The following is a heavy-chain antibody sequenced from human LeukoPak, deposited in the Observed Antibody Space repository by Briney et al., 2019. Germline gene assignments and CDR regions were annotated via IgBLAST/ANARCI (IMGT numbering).Heavy chain of an antibody. Sequence: ASVKVSCKASGYTFTSYDINWVRQATGQGLEWMGWMNPNSGNTGYAQKFQGRGTMTRNTSISTAYMELSSLRSEDTAVYYCARVWSGYYESDYWGQGTLVTVSS. CDR3: ARVWSGYYESDY. V-gene: IGHV1-8*01. J-gene: IGHJ4*02. D-gene: IGHD3-3*01. CDR1: GYTFTSYD. CDR2: MNPNSGNT.